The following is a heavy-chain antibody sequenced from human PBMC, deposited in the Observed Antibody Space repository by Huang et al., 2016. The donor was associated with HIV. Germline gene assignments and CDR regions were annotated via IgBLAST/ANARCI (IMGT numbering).Heavy chain of an antibody. J-gene: IGHJ5*02. CDR3: AAHGRIVGIPAAPLRFDP. V-gene: IGHV4-39*01. CDR2: IDHSGTT. Sequence: QLQLQESGPGLVKPSETLSLTCTVSGGSISSSSYYWGWIRQPPGKGLEWIGCIDHSGTTYYQPSLKSRVTIAVDTSRTQFSLKLSSVTAADTAVYYCAAHGRIVGIPAAPLRFDPWGQGTLVTVSS. CDR1: GGSISSSSYY. D-gene: IGHD6-13*01.